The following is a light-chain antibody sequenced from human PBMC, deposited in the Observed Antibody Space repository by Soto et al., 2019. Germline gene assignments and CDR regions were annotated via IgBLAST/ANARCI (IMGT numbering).Light chain of an antibody. J-gene: IGLJ3*02. CDR2: HTS. CDR3: QSYDTNLSGSV. V-gene: IGLV1-40*01. Sequence: QSALTQPPSVSGAPGQRVTISCTGSSSNIGAGYDVHWYQQLPGTAPKLLIYHTSNRPSGVPDRFSGSKSDTSASLAITGLQAEDEADYYCQSYDTNLSGSVFGGGTKSPS. CDR1: SSNIGAGYD.